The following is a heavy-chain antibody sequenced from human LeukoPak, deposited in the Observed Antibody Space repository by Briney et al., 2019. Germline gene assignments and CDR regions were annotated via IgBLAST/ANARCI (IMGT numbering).Heavy chain of an antibody. CDR3: ARISSGSFDY. CDR2: IYPGNSDT. CDR1: VYSFTNYW. J-gene: IGHJ4*02. D-gene: IGHD1-26*01. V-gene: IGHV5-51*01. Sequence: GESLKISCMASVYSFTNYWIGWVRQMPGKGLEWMGIIYPGNSDTRYSPCFQGQVTVSADKSISTAYLQWSSLKAADPAIYYCARISSGSFDYWGQGTLVTVSS.